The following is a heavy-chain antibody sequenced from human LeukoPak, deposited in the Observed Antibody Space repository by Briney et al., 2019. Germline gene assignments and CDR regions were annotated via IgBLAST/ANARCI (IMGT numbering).Heavy chain of an antibody. Sequence: GGSLRLSCAASGFTFSSYAMSWVRQAPGKGLEWVSAISGSGGSTYYADSVKGRFTISRDNSKNTLYLQMNSLRAEDTALYYCAKAAYHDSSGYYSDYWGQGTLVSVSS. CDR3: AKAAYHDSSGYYSDY. CDR2: ISGSGGST. J-gene: IGHJ4*02. V-gene: IGHV3-23*01. CDR1: GFTFSSYA. D-gene: IGHD3-22*01.